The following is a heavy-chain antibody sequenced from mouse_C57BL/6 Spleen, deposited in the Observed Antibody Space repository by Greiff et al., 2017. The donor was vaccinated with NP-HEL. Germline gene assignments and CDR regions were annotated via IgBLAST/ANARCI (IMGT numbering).Heavy chain of an antibody. CDR3: ARVGTEDYFDY. CDR2: INPNNGGT. CDR1: GYTFTDYN. D-gene: IGHD2-14*01. V-gene: IGHV1-22*01. J-gene: IGHJ2*01. Sequence: EVQLQESGPELVKPGASVKMSCKASGYTFTDYNMHWVKQSHGKSLEWIGYINPNNGGTSYNQKFKGKATLTVNKSSSTAYMELRSLTSEDSAVYYCARVGTEDYFDYWGQGTTLTVSS.